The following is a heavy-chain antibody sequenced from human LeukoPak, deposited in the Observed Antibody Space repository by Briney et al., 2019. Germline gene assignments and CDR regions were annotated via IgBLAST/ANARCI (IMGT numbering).Heavy chain of an antibody. V-gene: IGHV1-24*01. Sequence: ASVKVSCKVSGYTLSELSMHWVRQAPGKGLEWMGGFDPEDGETIYAQKFRGRVTMTEDTSTDTAYMELSSLRSEDTAVYYCATAPMVRGVIISTEYWGQGTLVTVSS. CDR3: ATAPMVRGVIISTEY. CDR2: FDPEDGET. CDR1: GYTLSELS. J-gene: IGHJ4*02. D-gene: IGHD3-10*01.